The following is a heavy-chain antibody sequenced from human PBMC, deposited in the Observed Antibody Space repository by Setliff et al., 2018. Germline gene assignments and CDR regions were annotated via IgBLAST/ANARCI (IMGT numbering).Heavy chain of an antibody. CDR3: ARGSRSWGPRDYYYMDV. Sequence: ASVKVSCKTSGFSFTSFGFSWVRQAPGQGLEWMGWISPYNGKTEHAQMFQGRVTMATDRTTNTAYMELRSLKSDDMAVYYCARGSRSWGPRDYYYMDVWGQGTTVTVSS. V-gene: IGHV1-18*03. D-gene: IGHD2-2*01. CDR1: GFSFTSFG. CDR2: ISPYNGKT. J-gene: IGHJ6*03.